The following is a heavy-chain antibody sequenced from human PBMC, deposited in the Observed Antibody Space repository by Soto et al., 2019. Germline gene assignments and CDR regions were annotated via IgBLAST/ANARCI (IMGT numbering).Heavy chain of an antibody. J-gene: IGHJ6*02. CDR3: ARDRLAQPYSSSWYGGWGLYYYGMDV. CDR1: GYTFTSYA. D-gene: IGHD6-13*01. CDR2: INTNTGNP. Sequence: QVQLVQSGSELKKPGASVKVSCKASGYTFTSYAMNWVRQAPGQGLEWMGWINTNTGNPTYAQGFTGRFVFSLDTSVSTAYRQICSLKAEDTAVYYCARDRLAQPYSSSWYGGWGLYYYGMDVWGQGTTVTVSS. V-gene: IGHV7-4-1*01.